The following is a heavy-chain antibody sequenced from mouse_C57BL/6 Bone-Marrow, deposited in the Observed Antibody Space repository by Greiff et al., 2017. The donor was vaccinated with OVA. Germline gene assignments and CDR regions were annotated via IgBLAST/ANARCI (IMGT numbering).Heavy chain of an antibody. CDR1: GYTFTDYY. V-gene: IGHV1-76*01. CDR2: IYPGSGNT. Sequence: QVQLQQSGAELVRPGASVKLSCKASGYTFTDYYINWVKQRPGQGLEWIARIYPGSGNTSYNEKFKGKATLTAEKSSSTAYMQLSSLTSEDSAVYFCARMTTVVAPYAMDYWGQGTSVTVSS. CDR3: ARMTTVVAPYAMDY. D-gene: IGHD1-1*01. J-gene: IGHJ4*01.